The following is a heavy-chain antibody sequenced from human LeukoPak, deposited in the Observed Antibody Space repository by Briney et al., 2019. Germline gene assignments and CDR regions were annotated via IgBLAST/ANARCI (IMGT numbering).Heavy chain of an antibody. V-gene: IGHV4-34*01. CDR1: GGSFSGYY. Sequence: SETLSLTCAVYGGSFSGYYWSWIRQPPGKGLEWIGEINHSGSTNYNPSLKSRVTISVDTSKSQFSLKLSSVTAADTAVYYCASLPYCTDGVCSTNYLDYWGQGTLVTVSS. CDR2: INHSGST. J-gene: IGHJ4*02. D-gene: IGHD2-8*01. CDR3: ASLPYCTDGVCSTNYLDY.